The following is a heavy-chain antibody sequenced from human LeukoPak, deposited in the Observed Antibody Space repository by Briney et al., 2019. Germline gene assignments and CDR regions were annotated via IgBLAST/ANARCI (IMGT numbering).Heavy chain of an antibody. CDR3: ILTTVTTSVEY. Sequence: GGSLRLSCSASGFIVSRNYMNWVRQAPGKGLEWVSVIYNGDRIHYADSVKGRFTISSDNSKNTVYLQMNSLRAEDTAVYYCILTTVTTSVEYWGQGTLVTVSS. CDR2: IYNGDRI. D-gene: IGHD4-17*01. CDR1: GFIVSRNY. J-gene: IGHJ4*02. V-gene: IGHV3-53*01.